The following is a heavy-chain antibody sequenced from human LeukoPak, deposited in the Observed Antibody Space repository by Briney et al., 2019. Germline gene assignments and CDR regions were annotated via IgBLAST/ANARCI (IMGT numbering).Heavy chain of an antibody. CDR1: GFIFRSYC. Sequence: GRSLRLSCAASGFIFRSYCMHWVRQVPGKGPVWVSRISSDGSSTGYADSVKGRFIISRDNAKNTLYLQINSLRAEDTALYYCARDLSGDFDYWGQGTLITVSS. V-gene: IGHV3-74*01. D-gene: IGHD3-16*01. J-gene: IGHJ4*02. CDR3: ARDLSGDFDY. CDR2: ISSDGSST.